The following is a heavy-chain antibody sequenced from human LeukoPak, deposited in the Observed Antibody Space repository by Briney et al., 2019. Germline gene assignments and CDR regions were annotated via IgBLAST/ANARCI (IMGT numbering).Heavy chain of an antibody. CDR3: ARCGGDCYGHFDY. J-gene: IGHJ4*02. Sequence: GGFLRLSCGASGFTFSSYSMNWVRQAPGKGLEWVSSISSSSSYIYYADSVKGRFTISRDNAKNSLYLQMNSLRAEDTAVYYCARCGGDCYGHFDYWGQGTLVTVSS. V-gene: IGHV3-21*01. CDR1: GFTFSSYS. CDR2: ISSSSSYI. D-gene: IGHD2-21*02.